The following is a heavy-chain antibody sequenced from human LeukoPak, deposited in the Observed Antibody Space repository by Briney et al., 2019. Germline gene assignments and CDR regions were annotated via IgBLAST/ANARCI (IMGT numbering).Heavy chain of an antibody. CDR2: IIPIFGTA. CDR1: GGTFSSYA. D-gene: IGHD3-9*01. V-gene: IGHV1-69*13. J-gene: IGHJ4*02. CDR3: ARVDAYYDILTGYLI. Sequence: SVKVSCKASGGTFSSYAISWVRQAPGQGLEWMGGIIPIFGTANYAQKFQGRVTITADESTSTAYMELSSLRSEDTAVYYCARVDAYYDILTGYLIWGQGTLVTVSS.